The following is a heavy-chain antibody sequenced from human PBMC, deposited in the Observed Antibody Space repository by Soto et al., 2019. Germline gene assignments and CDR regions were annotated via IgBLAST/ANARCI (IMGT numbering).Heavy chain of an antibody. V-gene: IGHV1-24*01. CDR1: GYTLTELS. D-gene: IGHD4-17*01. J-gene: IGHJ5*02. CDR3: ATGRHGDSGNCFAP. CDR2: FDPEDGET. Sequence: QVQLVQSGAEVKKPGASVKVSCKVSGYTLTELSMHWVRQAPGKGLEWMGGFDPEDGETIYAQKFQGRVTMTEDTSTDTANMGRSSLRSENTAVYYWATGRHGDSGNCFAPGGEGPLVTVS.